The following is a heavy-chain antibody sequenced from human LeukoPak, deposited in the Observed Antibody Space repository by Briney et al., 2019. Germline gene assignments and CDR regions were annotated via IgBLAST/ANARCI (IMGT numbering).Heavy chain of an antibody. V-gene: IGHV4-39*01. J-gene: IGHJ4*02. CDR3: ARHEKLGQFDY. D-gene: IGHD3-10*01. Sequence: SETLSLTCTVSGGSIISRSYFWAWLRQPAGKGLEWIGSVSDSGSTTYNPSPSLKSRVTISVDTSKNQFSLKLSSVTAADTAVYHCARHEKLGQFDYWGQGTLVTVSS. CDR2: VSDSGST. CDR1: GGSIISRSYF.